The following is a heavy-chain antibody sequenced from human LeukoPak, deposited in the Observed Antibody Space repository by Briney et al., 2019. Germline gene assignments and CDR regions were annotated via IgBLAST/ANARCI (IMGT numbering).Heavy chain of an antibody. D-gene: IGHD2-2*01. CDR3: AKDLTGYCSSTSCYAVNLDY. J-gene: IGHJ4*02. V-gene: IGHV3-30-3*02. Sequence: GGSLRLSCAASGFTFSSYAMHWVRQAPGKGLEWVAVISYDGSNKYYADSVKGRFTISRDNSKNTLYLQMNSLRAEDTAVYYCAKDLTGYCSSTSCYAVNLDYWGQGTLVTVSS. CDR1: GFTFSSYA. CDR2: ISYDGSNK.